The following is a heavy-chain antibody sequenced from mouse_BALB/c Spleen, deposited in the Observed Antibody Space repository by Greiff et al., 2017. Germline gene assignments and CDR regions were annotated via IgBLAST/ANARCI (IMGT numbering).Heavy chain of an antibody. CDR1: GYSITSGYY. Sequence: EVKLLESGPGLVKPSQSLSLTCSVTGYSITSGYYWNWIRQFPGNKLEWMGYISYDGSNNYNPSLKNRISITRDTSKNQFFLKLNSVTTEDTATYYCARDDYYGNWYFDVWGAGTTVTVSS. CDR3: ARDDYYGNWYFDV. CDR2: ISYDGSN. J-gene: IGHJ1*01. V-gene: IGHV3-6*02. D-gene: IGHD1-1*01.